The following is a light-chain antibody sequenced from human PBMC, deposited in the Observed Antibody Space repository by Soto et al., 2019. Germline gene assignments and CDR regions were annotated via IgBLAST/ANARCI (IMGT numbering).Light chain of an antibody. J-gene: IGKJ5*01. Sequence: DIQMTQSPSSLSASVGDRFTITCRTSQSIITYLNWYQQKPGKAPKLLIYAASSLQSGVPSRFSGSGSGTDFTLTVSSLQPEDFATYYCHQSYDIPTFGQGTRLEIK. CDR3: HQSYDIPT. CDR1: QSIITY. V-gene: IGKV1-39*01. CDR2: AAS.